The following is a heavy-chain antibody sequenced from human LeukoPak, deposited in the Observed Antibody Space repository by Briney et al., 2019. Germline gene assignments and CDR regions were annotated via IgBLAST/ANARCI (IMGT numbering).Heavy chain of an antibody. CDR3: ARDGPGYSYGSSDS. V-gene: IGHV3-11*01. J-gene: IGHJ4*02. CDR1: GFNFWDYR. Sequence: PGGSLRLSCAASGFNFWDYRMSWIPQAPGKGLEWVSYISSGGSTIFYADSVKGRFTISRDNAKNSLYLQMNSLRAEDTAVYYCARDGPGYSYGSSDSWGQGALVTVSS. D-gene: IGHD5-18*01. CDR2: ISSGGSTI.